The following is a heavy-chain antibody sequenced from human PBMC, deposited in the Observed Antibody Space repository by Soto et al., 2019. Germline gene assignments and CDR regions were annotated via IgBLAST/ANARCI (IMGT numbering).Heavy chain of an antibody. CDR1: DRSISSHY. J-gene: IGHJ4*02. CDR3: ARRYGWLYFDY. V-gene: IGHV4-59*04. CDR2: VYYSGST. Sequence: SETLSLTCSVSDRSISSHYWSWIRQPPGKGPEWIGYVYYSGSTYYNPSLKSRVTISVDTSKNQFSLRLISVTAADTALYYCARRYGWLYFDYWGQGSLVTVSS. D-gene: IGHD6-19*01.